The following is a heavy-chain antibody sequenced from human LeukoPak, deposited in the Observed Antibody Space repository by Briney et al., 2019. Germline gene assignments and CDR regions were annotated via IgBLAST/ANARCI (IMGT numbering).Heavy chain of an antibody. CDR1: GYTFTSYY. Sequence: ASVKVSCKASGYTFTSYYMHWVRQAPGQGLEWMGIINPSGGSTSYAQKFQGRVTMTRDTSTRTVYMELSSLRSEDTAVYYCARWWDDGSGYSYLYGMDVWGQGTTVTVSS. V-gene: IGHV1-46*01. CDR3: ARWWDDGSGYSYLYGMDV. CDR2: INPSGGST. J-gene: IGHJ6*02. D-gene: IGHD3-22*01.